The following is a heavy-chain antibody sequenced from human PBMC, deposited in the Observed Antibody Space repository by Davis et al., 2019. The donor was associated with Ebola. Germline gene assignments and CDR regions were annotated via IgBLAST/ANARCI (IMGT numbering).Heavy chain of an antibody. CDR3: SRDGYYYDSSGYSVMVAWFDP. Sequence: AASVKVSCKASGYTFTSYGISWVRQAPGQGLEWMGWINPHNGNTNYAQNVQGRVTITADESTSTAYMELSSLRSEDTAVYYWSRDGYYYDSSGYSVMVAWFDPWGQGTLVTVSS. J-gene: IGHJ5*02. CDR2: INPHNGNT. D-gene: IGHD3-22*01. CDR1: GYTFTSYG. V-gene: IGHV1-18*04.